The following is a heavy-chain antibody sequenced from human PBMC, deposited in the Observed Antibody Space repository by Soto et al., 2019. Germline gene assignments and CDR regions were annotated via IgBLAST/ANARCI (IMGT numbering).Heavy chain of an antibody. CDR1: GYTFTSYG. CDR3: ARIRRYCSSTSCYFTPFSTYYYKDV. V-gene: IGHV1-18*01. CDR2: ISAYNGNT. Sequence: GASVKVSCKASGYTFTSYGISWVRQAPGQGLEWMGWISAYNGNTNYAQKLQGRVTMTTDTSTSTAYMELRSLRSDDTAVYYCARIRRYCSSTSCYFTPFSTYYYKDVWGKGTTVTVSS. D-gene: IGHD2-2*01. J-gene: IGHJ6*03.